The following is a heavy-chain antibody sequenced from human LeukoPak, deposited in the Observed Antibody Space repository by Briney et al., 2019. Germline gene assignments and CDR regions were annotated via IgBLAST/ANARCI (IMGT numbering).Heavy chain of an antibody. D-gene: IGHD4-17*01. CDR2: IDYSGST. V-gene: IGHV4-59*01. CDR1: GGSISSYY. Sequence: SETLSLTCTVSGGSISSYYWSWIRQPPGKGLEWKGLEWVGYIDYSGSTNYNPSLKSRVTISVDTSKNEFSLKLNSVTAADTAVYYCARVGWDYGDLWGQGTLVTVSS. CDR3: ARVGWDYGDL. J-gene: IGHJ5*02.